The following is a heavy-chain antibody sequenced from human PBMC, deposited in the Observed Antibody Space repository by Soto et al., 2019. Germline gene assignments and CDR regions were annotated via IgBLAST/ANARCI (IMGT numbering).Heavy chain of an antibody. J-gene: IGHJ5*02. Sequence: GESLKISYQGSGYSFTNYWVGWVRQIPVRGLEWMGIIHPGDSDTRYSPFFQGQVTISADKSISTAYLQWSSLKASDTAMYYCARHNRYSSTWFEGWFDPWGQGTLVTVSS. CDR3: ARHNRYSSTWFEGWFDP. CDR1: GYSFTNYW. V-gene: IGHV5-51*01. CDR2: IHPGDSDT. D-gene: IGHD6-13*01.